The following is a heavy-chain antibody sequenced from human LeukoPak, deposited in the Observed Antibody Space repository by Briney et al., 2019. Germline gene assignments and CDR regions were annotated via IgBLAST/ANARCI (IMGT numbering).Heavy chain of an antibody. CDR1: GGTFSSYA. CDR2: IIPIFGTA. J-gene: IGHJ3*02. D-gene: IGHD1-26*01. V-gene: IGHV1-69*06. CDR3: ARVVSGSYHDAFDI. Sequence: SVKVSCKASGGTFSSYAISWVRQAPGQGVEWMGGIIPIFGTANYAQKFQGRVTITADKSTSTAYMELSSLRSEDTAVYYCARVVSGSYHDAFDIWGQGTMVTVSS.